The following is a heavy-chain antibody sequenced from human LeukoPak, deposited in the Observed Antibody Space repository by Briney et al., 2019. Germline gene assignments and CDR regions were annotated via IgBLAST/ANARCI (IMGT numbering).Heavy chain of an antibody. V-gene: IGHV1-18*01. CDR3: ARGYTATGNWYFDL. CDR1: GYTFTSYG. CDR2: ISAHNGNT. J-gene: IGHJ2*01. Sequence: ASVKVSCKASGYTFTSYGISWVRQARGQGLEWMGWISAHNGNTNYAQNLQGRVTMTTDTSTRTAYMELRSLRSDDTALYYCARGYTATGNWYFDLWGRGTLVSVSS. D-gene: IGHD4-17*01.